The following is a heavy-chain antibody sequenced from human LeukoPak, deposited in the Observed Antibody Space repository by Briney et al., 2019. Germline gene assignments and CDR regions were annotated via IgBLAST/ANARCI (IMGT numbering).Heavy chain of an antibody. CDR3: ARAGYSSSWYIRSFDY. J-gene: IGHJ4*02. CDR1: GDSVSRNSAA. V-gene: IGHV6-1*01. D-gene: IGHD6-13*01. CDR2: TYYRSKWYN. Sequence: SHTLSLTCAISGDSVSRNSAAWNWISQSPSTRLEWPGRTYYRSKWYNHYAVSVKSRITINPDTSKNQFSLQLNSVTPEDTAVYYCARAGYSSSWYIRSFDYWGQGTLVTVSS.